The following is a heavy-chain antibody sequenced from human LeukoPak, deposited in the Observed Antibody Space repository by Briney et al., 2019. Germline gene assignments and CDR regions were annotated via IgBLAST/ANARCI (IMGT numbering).Heavy chain of an antibody. CDR1: GGSISSYY. V-gene: IGHV4-59*01. J-gene: IGHJ4*02. CDR3: AREAIDGIDY. CDR2: IYYSGST. Sequence: SETLFLTCTVSGGSISSYYWSWIRQPPGKGLEWIGYIYYSGSTNYNPSLKSRVTISVDTSKNQFSLKLSSVTAADTAVYCCAREAIDGIDYWGQGTLVTVSS.